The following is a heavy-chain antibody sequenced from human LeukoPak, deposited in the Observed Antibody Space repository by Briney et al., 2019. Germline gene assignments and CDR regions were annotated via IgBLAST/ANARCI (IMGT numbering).Heavy chain of an antibody. Sequence: PSETLSLTCTVSGGSISSYYWSWLRQPPGKGLEWIGSIYYSGSTYYNPSLKSRVTISVDTSKNQFFLKLSSVTAADTAVYYCARDEMATIGAFDIWGQGTMVTVSS. CDR2: IYYSGST. V-gene: IGHV4-39*07. J-gene: IGHJ3*02. CDR3: ARDEMATIGAFDI. D-gene: IGHD5-24*01. CDR1: GGSISSYY.